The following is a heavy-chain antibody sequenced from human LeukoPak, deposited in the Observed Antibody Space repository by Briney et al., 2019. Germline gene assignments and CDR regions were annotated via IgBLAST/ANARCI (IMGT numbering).Heavy chain of an antibody. Sequence: GRSLRLSCAASGFTFSTYAMHWVRQAPGKGLEWVAFIRYDGSNKYYADSVKGRFTISRDNSKNTLYLQMNSLRAEDTAVYYCAKAERIAVAGPDYWGQGTLVTVSS. CDR3: AKAERIAVAGPDY. J-gene: IGHJ4*02. CDR1: GFTFSTYA. D-gene: IGHD6-19*01. V-gene: IGHV3-30*02. CDR2: IRYDGSNK.